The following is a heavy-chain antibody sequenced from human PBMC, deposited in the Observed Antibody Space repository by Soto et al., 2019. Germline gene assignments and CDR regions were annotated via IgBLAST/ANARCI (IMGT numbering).Heavy chain of an antibody. D-gene: IGHD3-9*01. V-gene: IGHV2-5*01. CDR1: GFSLITSEVG. Sequence: QITLKESGPTLVKPTQTLTLTCTFSGFSLITSEVGVGWIRQPPGKALEWLALIYWYDDKRYSPSLKSRLTITKDPSKNQVVLTMTNMDPVDTATYYCAHRFDWYYSIHWGQGTLVTVS. CDR3: AHRFDWYYSIH. J-gene: IGHJ4*02. CDR2: IYWYDDK.